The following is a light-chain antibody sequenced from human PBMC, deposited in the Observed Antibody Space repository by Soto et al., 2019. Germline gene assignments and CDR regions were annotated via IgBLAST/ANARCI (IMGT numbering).Light chain of an antibody. CDR2: GAS. V-gene: IGKV3-20*01. CDR1: QSVSSSY. CDR3: KHYGSSPRGT. Sequence: EIVLTQSPGTLSLSLGEKATLSCRASQSVSSSYLAWYQQKPGQAPRLLIYGASNRATGIPDRFSGSGSGTDSTPRISRWGLKVFPGYYCKHYGSSPRGTLGRGTKLETK. J-gene: IGKJ2*01.